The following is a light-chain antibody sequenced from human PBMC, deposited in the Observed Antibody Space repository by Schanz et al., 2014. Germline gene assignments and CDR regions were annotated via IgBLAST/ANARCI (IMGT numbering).Light chain of an antibody. Sequence: QSVLTQPPSASGTPGQRVTISCSGSSSNIGGNTVNWYQQLPGTAPKPLIYSNNQRPSGVPDRFSGSKSGTSASLAISGLQYEDEADYYCASWDDSLNARVFGGGTKLTVL. CDR2: SNN. CDR1: SSNIGGNT. CDR3: ASWDDSLNARV. V-gene: IGLV1-44*01. J-gene: IGLJ3*02.